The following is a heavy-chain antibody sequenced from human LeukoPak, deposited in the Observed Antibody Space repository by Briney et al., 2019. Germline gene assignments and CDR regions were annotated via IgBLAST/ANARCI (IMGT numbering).Heavy chain of an antibody. CDR2: IIPIYGIA. CDR3: AREATPQTSTLYYYYYYMDV. J-gene: IGHJ6*03. V-gene: IGHV1-69*13. CDR1: GGTFSTYA. D-gene: IGHD1/OR15-1a*01. Sequence: GASVKVSCKASGGTFSTYAISWLRQAPGQGLEWMGGIIPIYGIANYAQKLRGRVTITADESTSTSYMEVNGLRSEDTAVYYCAREATPQTSTLYYYYYYMDVWGNGTPVTLSS.